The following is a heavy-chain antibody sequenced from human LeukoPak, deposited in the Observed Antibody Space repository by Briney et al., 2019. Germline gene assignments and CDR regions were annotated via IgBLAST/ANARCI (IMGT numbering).Heavy chain of an antibody. D-gene: IGHD2-15*01. CDR2: ISGSGGST. Sequence: GGSLRLSCAASGFTFSSYGMSWVRQAPGKGLEWVSAISGSGGSTYYADSVKGRFTISRDNSKNTLYLQMNSLRAEDTAVYYCARAYGTSTVVVVAATYGYWGQGTLVTVSP. CDR1: GFTFSSYG. J-gene: IGHJ4*02. V-gene: IGHV3-23*01. CDR3: ARAYGTSTVVVVAATYGY.